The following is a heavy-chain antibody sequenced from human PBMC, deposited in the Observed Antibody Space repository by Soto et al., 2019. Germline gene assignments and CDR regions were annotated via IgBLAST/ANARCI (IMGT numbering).Heavy chain of an antibody. CDR2: IKSKTDGGTT. CDR3: TTVGNWNHGGIYYYYYGMDV. D-gene: IGHD1-1*01. V-gene: IGHV3-15*07. J-gene: IGHJ6*02. CDR1: GFTFSNAW. Sequence: GGSLRLSCAASGFTFSNAWMNWVRQAPGKGLEWVGRIKSKTDGGTTDYAAPVKGRFTISRDDSKNTLYLQMNSLKTEDTAVYYCTTVGNWNHGGIYYYYYGMDVWGQGTTVTVSS.